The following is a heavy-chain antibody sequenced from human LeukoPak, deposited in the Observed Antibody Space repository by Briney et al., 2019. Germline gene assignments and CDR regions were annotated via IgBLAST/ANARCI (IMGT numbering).Heavy chain of an antibody. D-gene: IGHD2-21*01. CDR1: GFTFTDYW. CDR2: ITIDGSDT. CDR3: ASGGDAFSTYY. J-gene: IGHJ4*02. V-gene: IGHV3-74*01. Sequence: GGSLRLSCEASGFTFTDYWMHWARQTPGKGLVWVSRITIDGSDTTYADSVKGRFTISRDNAQNTVYLQMNSLRAEDTAIYYCASGGDAFSTYYWGQGTLVTVSS.